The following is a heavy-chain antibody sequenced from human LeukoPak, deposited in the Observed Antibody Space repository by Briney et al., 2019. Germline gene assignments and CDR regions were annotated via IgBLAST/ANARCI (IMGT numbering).Heavy chain of an antibody. V-gene: IGHV3-7*01. J-gene: IGHJ4*02. Sequence: GGSLRLSCAASGFTFSSYAMSWVRQAPGKGLEWVANIKQDGSEKYYVDSVKGRFTISRDNAKNSLYLQMNSLRAEDTAVYYCARSIVVVVAAEYYFDYWGQGTLVTVSS. CDR1: GFTFSSYA. D-gene: IGHD2-15*01. CDR3: ARSIVVVVAAEYYFDY. CDR2: IKQDGSEK.